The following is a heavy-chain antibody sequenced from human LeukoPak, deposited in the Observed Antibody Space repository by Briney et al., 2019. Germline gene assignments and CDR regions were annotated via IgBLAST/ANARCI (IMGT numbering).Heavy chain of an antibody. CDR2: ISSDGSDK. Sequence: PGGPLRLSCAASGFTFRAYVMHWVRQAPGKGLECVAVISSDGSDKYYADSVKGRFSISRDNSKNTLYLQMSSLRTEDTAVYYCARDGGYTGGWTYGAGDFWGQGTLVTVSS. J-gene: IGHJ4*02. CDR1: GFTFRAYV. V-gene: IGHV3-30*04. CDR3: ARDGGYTGGWTYGAGDF. D-gene: IGHD2-8*02.